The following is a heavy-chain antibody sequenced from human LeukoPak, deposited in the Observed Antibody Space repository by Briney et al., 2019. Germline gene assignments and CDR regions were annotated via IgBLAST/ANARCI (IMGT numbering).Heavy chain of an antibody. CDR3: ARGPPVYSGSYPDY. Sequence: GSLRLSCAASGFTFTNYEMSWVRQPPGKGLEWIGEINHCGSTNYNPSLKSRVTISVDTSKNQFSLKLSSVTAADTAVYYCARGPPVYSGSYPDYWGQGTLVTVSS. J-gene: IGHJ4*02. CDR1: GFTFTNYE. CDR2: INHCGST. V-gene: IGHV4-34*01. D-gene: IGHD1-26*01.